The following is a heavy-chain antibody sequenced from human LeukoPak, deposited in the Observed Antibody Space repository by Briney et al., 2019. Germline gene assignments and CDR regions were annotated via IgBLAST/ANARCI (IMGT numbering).Heavy chain of an antibody. Sequence: GGSLRLSCAASGFTFSGYWMHWVRQAPGKGLVWVSRINSDGSSTSYADSVKGRFTISRDSAKNTLYLQMNSLRAEDTAVYYCVRDGYSYGFMLAFDIWGLGARVTVSS. J-gene: IGHJ3*02. CDR1: GFTFSGYW. D-gene: IGHD5-18*01. CDR3: VRDGYSYGFMLAFDI. CDR2: INSDGSST. V-gene: IGHV3-74*01.